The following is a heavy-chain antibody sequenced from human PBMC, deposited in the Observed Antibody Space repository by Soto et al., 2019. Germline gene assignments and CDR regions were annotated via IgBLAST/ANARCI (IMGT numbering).Heavy chain of an antibody. V-gene: IGHV1-69*12. D-gene: IGHD2-15*01. Sequence: QVQLVQSGAEVKKPGCSVKVSCKASGGTFSSYAISWVRQAPGQGLEWMGGIIPIFGTANYAQKFQGRVTITADESTSTAYMELSSLRYEDTDVYYCARVVVVVVAAIHYYNGMDVWGQGTTVTVSS. CDR3: ARVVVVVVAAIHYYNGMDV. CDR2: IIPIFGTA. CDR1: GGTFSSYA. J-gene: IGHJ6*02.